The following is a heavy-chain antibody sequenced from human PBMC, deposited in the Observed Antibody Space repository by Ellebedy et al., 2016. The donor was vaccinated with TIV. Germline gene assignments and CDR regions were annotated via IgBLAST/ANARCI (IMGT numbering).Heavy chain of an antibody. V-gene: IGHV3-23*01. CDR2: ISGSGGST. CDR3: AKSIRDYGDYIMPFDY. CDR1: GFTFSSYA. D-gene: IGHD4-17*01. Sequence: GGSLRLSXAASGFTFSSYAMSWVRQAPGKGLEWVSAISGSGGSTYYADSVKGRFTISRDNSKNTLYLQMNSLRAEDTAVYYCAKSIRDYGDYIMPFDYWGQGTLVTVSS. J-gene: IGHJ4*02.